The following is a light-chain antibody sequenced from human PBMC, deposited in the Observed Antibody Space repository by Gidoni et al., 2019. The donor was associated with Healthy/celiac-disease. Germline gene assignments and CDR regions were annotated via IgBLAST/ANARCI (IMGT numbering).Light chain of an antibody. J-gene: IGKJ4*01. CDR1: QSVGSY. CDR2: DAS. Sequence: EIVLTQSPATLSLSPGEGATLSCRASQSVGSYLAWYQQKPGQAPRLLIYDASTRATGIPARFSGSGSGTDFTLTISSLEPEDFAVYYCQQRSNWLTFGGGTKVEIK. CDR3: QQRSNWLT. V-gene: IGKV3-11*01.